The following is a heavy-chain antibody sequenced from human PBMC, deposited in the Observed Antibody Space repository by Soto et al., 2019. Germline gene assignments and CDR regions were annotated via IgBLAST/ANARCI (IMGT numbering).Heavy chain of an antibody. CDR2: IYWNDDK. V-gene: IGHV2-5*01. Sequence: SGPALVNRTQTLTLTCTFSGFSLSTSGVGVGWIRQPPGKALEWLALIYWNDDKRYSPSLKSRLTITKDTSKNQVVLTMTNMDPVDTATYYCAHRLPPVVPAAAGYVWFDPWGQGTLVTSPQ. CDR3: AHRLPPVVPAAAGYVWFDP. CDR1: GFSLSTSGVG. J-gene: IGHJ5*02. D-gene: IGHD2-2*01.